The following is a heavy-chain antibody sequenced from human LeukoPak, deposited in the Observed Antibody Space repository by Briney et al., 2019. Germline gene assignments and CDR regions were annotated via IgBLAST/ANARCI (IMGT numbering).Heavy chain of an antibody. CDR1: GFTFSSYS. CDR2: ISSSSSYI. J-gene: IGHJ4*02. D-gene: IGHD1/OR15-1a*01. V-gene: IGHV3-21*01. Sequence: GGSLRLSCAASGFTFSSYSMKWVRQAPGKGLEWVSSISSSSSYIYFADSVKGRFTISRDNAKNTLYLQMNNLRAEDTAVYYCTTLYAGTMDYWGQGTLVTVSS. CDR3: TTLYAGTMDY.